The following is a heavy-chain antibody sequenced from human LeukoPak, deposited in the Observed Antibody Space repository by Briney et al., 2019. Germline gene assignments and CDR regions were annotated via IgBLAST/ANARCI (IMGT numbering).Heavy chain of an antibody. CDR2: IWYDGSNK. D-gene: IGHD3-10*01. CDR3: ARDPYYYGSGIWGYFDY. Sequence: PGRSLRLSCAASGFLFSSYGMHWVRQAPGKGLEWVAVIWYDGSNKYYADSVKGRFTISRDNSKNTLDVQMNSLRAEDTAVYYCARDPYYYGSGIWGYFDYWGQGTLVTVSS. V-gene: IGHV3-33*01. J-gene: IGHJ4*02. CDR1: GFLFSSYG.